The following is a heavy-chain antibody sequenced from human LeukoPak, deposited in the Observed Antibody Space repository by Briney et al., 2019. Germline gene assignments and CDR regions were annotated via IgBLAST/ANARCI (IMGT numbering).Heavy chain of an antibody. CDR2: INHSGST. Sequence: PSETLSLTCAVYGGSFSGYYWSWIRQPPGKGLEWIGEINHSGSTNYNPSLKSRVTISVDTSKNQFSLKLSSVTAADTAVYYCARVGSSGSHFDYWGQGTLVTVSS. J-gene: IGHJ4*02. CDR1: GGSFSGYY. D-gene: IGHD1-26*01. V-gene: IGHV4-34*01. CDR3: ARVGSSGSHFDY.